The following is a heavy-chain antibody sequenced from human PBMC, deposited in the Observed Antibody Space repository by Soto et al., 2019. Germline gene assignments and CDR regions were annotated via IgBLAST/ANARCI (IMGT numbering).Heavy chain of an antibody. J-gene: IGHJ5*02. CDR1: GYTFTGYN. V-gene: IGHV1-2*02. CDR2: INPNSGNT. CDR3: ARGDVDTGPFDP. Sequence: QVQLVQSGAEVKKPGASVKVSCKASGYTFTGYNMHWVRQAPAQGLEWMGWINPNSGNTKYVKKFEGGVIMTRDTSIRTAYMELSRLTSDDTGGYYCARGDVDTGPFDPWGQGTLVSVSS. D-gene: IGHD5-18*01.